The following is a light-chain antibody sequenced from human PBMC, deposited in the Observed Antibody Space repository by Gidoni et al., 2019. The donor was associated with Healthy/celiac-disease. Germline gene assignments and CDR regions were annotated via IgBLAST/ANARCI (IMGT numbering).Light chain of an antibody. J-gene: IGKJ3*01. CDR2: AAS. Sequence: EIQMAQYPSSLSASVGDRVTITCLASQSISSYLNWYQQKPGKAPKLLIYAASSLQSGVPSRFSGSGSGTDFTLTISSLQPEDFATYYCQQSYSTPLTFXPXTKVEIK. V-gene: IGKV1-39*01. CDR3: QQSYSTPLT. CDR1: QSISSY.